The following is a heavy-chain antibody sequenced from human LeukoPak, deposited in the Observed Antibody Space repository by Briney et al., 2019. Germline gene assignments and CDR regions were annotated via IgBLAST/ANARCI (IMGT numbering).Heavy chain of an antibody. D-gene: IGHD3-22*01. CDR1: GGSISSGGYY. Sequence: PSETLSLTCTVSGGSISSGGYYWRWIRQHPGKGLEWIGYIYYSGSTYYNPSLKSRVTISVDTSKNQFSLKLSSVTAADTAVYYCARDGRPGYYYDSSGSSFTYGMDVWGQGTTVTVSS. CDR2: IYYSGST. J-gene: IGHJ6*02. V-gene: IGHV4-31*03. CDR3: ARDGRPGYYYDSSGSSFTYGMDV.